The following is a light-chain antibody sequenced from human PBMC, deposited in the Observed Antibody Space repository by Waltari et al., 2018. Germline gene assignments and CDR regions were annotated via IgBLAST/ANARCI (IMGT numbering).Light chain of an antibody. Sequence: CRASESISKYLAWYQQKPGQAPRLLFYHASSRATGIPDRFSGSGSGTDFSLTISRLEPEDFAVYYCQHYESLPVTFGQGTKVEIK. J-gene: IGKJ1*01. CDR1: ESISKY. CDR2: HAS. CDR3: QHYESLPVT. V-gene: IGKV3-20*01.